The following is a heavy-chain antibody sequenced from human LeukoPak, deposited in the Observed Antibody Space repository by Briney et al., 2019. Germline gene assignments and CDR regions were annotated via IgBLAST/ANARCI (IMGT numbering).Heavy chain of an antibody. V-gene: IGHV4-30-4*08. Sequence: PSETLSLTCTVSGGSISSGDYYWSWIRQPPGKGLEWIGYIYYSGSTYYNPSLKSRVTISVDTSKNQFSLKLSSVTAADTAVYYCARALWFGEFDVWGKGTTVTVSS. J-gene: IGHJ6*04. CDR1: GGSISSGDYY. D-gene: IGHD3-10*01. CDR2: IYYSGST. CDR3: ARALWFGEFDV.